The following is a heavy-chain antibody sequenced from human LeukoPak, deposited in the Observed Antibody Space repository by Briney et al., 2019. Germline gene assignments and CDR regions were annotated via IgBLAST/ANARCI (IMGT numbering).Heavy chain of an antibody. Sequence: RTGGSLRLSCAASGFTVSSNYMSWVRQAPGKGLDWVSVIYSGGSTYYADSVKGRFTISRDNSKNTLYLQMDSLRAEDTAVYYCARDISLLLWFGESAPAGLYFDYWGQGTLVTVSS. J-gene: IGHJ4*02. CDR2: IYSGGST. D-gene: IGHD3-10*01. V-gene: IGHV3-53*01. CDR1: GFTVSSNY. CDR3: ARDISLLLWFGESAPAGLYFDY.